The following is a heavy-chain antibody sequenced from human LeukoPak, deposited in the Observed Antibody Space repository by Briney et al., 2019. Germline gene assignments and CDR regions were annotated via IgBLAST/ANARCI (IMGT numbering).Heavy chain of an antibody. CDR2: ISAYNGNT. J-gene: IGHJ6*02. CDR1: GYTFTSYG. CDR3: ARASYYYDSSGPYGMDV. D-gene: IGHD3-22*01. Sequence: ASVKVSCKASGYTFTSYGISWVRQAPGQGLEWMGWISAYNGNTNYAQKLQGGVTMITDTSTSTAYMELRSLRSDDTAVYYCARASYYYDSSGPYGMDVWGQGTTVTVSS. V-gene: IGHV1-18*01.